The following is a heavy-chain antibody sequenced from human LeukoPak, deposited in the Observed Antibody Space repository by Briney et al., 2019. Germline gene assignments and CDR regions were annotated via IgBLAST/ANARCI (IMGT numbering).Heavy chain of an antibody. CDR3: ARIFGFGEFLDY. CDR1: GGSISRTNW. J-gene: IGHJ4*02. Sequence: SETLSLTCDVSGGSISRTNWWSWVRQSPGQGLEWIGEISLSGRTNYNPSLQSRVTMSLDESKNQLSLDLASVTAADTAVYYCARIFGFGEFLDYWGQGALVTVSS. V-gene: IGHV4-4*02. CDR2: ISLSGRT. D-gene: IGHD3-10*01.